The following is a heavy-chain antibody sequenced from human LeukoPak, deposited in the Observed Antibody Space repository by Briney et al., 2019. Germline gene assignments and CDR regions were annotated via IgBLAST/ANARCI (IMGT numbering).Heavy chain of an antibody. CDR2: IKQDGGEE. D-gene: IGHD5-12*01. CDR1: GFTFSLYW. V-gene: IGHV3-7*05. CDR3: VRVNPRGYDPPK. J-gene: IGHJ4*02. Sequence: GGSLRLSCAASGFTFSLYWMSWVRQAPGKGLEWVANIKQDGGEEFYVDSVQGRFTISRDNAKNSLDLQMNSLRAEDTAVYYCVRVNPRGYDPPKWGQGTLVTVSS.